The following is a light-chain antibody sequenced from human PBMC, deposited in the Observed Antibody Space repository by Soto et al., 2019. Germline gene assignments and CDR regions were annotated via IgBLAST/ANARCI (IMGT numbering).Light chain of an antibody. CDR3: QQDYSSRT. V-gene: IGKV3-20*01. J-gene: IGKJ1*01. Sequence: EIVLTQSPDTLSLSPGERATLSCRASQSFSSSFLAWYQQKPGQAPRVLIYGASRRATGIPDRFSGSGSGTEFTLTISRLEPEDFAMYYCQQDYSSRTFGQGTKVEMK. CDR2: GAS. CDR1: QSFSSSF.